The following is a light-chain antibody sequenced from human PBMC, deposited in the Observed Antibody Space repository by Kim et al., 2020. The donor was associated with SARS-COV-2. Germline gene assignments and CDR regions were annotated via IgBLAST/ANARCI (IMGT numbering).Light chain of an antibody. Sequence: GKTASISCGGNNIGSKSVHWYQQRPGQAPILVIFDDGDRPSGIPERFSGSSSGDTATLTISRVEAGDEADYYCQVWDSSSDHRVFGGGTQLTVL. CDR2: DDG. V-gene: IGLV3-21*03. J-gene: IGLJ2*01. CDR1: NIGSKS. CDR3: QVWDSSSDHRV.